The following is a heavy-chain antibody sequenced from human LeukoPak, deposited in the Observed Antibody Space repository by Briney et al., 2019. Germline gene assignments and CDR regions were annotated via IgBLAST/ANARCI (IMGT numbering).Heavy chain of an antibody. CDR1: GFTFSSYA. V-gene: IGHV3-30-3*01. CDR3: ARVGRFLEWSPYFDY. CDR2: ISYDGSNK. D-gene: IGHD3-3*01. Sequence: GGSLRLSCAASGFTFSSYAMHWVRQAPGKGLEWVAVISYDGSNKYYADSVKGRFTISRDNAKNSLYLQMNSLRAEDTAVYYCARVGRFLEWSPYFDYWGQGTLVTVSS. J-gene: IGHJ4*02.